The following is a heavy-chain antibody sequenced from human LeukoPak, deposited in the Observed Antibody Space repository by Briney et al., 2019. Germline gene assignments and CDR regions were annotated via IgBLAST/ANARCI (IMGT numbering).Heavy chain of an antibody. Sequence: GGSLRLSCAASGFTFSTSVMHWVRQAPGKGLEWLSFIRFDGSEKYYADSVKARFSISRDNSMNTLYLQMNSLRPEDTAVYYCAKQGLVPATAGDWGQGALVTVSS. V-gene: IGHV3-30*02. CDR3: AKQGLVPATAGD. D-gene: IGHD2-2*01. CDR2: IRFDGSEK. CDR1: GFTFSTSV. J-gene: IGHJ4*02.